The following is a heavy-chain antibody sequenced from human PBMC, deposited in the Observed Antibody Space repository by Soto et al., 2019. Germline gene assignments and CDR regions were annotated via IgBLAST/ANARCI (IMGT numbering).Heavy chain of an antibody. CDR2: ISGSGLSP. CDR1: GFTFSNFA. Sequence: EVRLLESGGGLVRPGGSLTLSCAASGFTFSNFAMNWVRQAPGKGLEWVSAISGSGLSPHYSDSLQGRFTITRDNSKNTLYLKIRRLRAGDTAVYYCAKASSASARDSPAFWGQGTLVTVSS. D-gene: IGHD2-21*01. V-gene: IGHV3-23*01. CDR3: AKASSASARDSPAF. J-gene: IGHJ1*01.